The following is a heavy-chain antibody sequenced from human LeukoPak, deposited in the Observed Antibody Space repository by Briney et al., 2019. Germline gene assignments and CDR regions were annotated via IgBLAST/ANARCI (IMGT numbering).Heavy chain of an antibody. CDR3: ARGHRYNLWFGEPYAFDI. D-gene: IGHD3-10*01. CDR1: GGSISSYY. J-gene: IGHJ3*02. CDR2: IYYSGST. Sequence: SETLSLTCVVSGGSISSYYWSWIRQPPGKGLEWIGYIYYSGSTNYNPSLKSRVTISVDTSKNQFSLKLSSVTAADTAVYYCARGHRYNLWFGEPYAFDIWGQGTMVTVSS. V-gene: IGHV4-59*01.